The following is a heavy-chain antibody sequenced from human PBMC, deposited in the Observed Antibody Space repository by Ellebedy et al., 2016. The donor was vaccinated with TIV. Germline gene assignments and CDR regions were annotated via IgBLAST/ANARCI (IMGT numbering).Heavy chain of an antibody. CDR1: GGSISSSSYY. J-gene: IGHJ4*02. Sequence: MPGGSLRLSCTVSGGSISSSSYYWGWIRQPPGKGLEWIGSIYYSGSTYYNPALKSRVTILVDTSQSQFSLRLTSATAADTAVYYCARGEGGVLHWFGEITFHSWGQGTLVTVSS. CDR3: ARGEGGVLHWFGEITFHS. CDR2: IYYSGST. V-gene: IGHV4-39*07. D-gene: IGHD3-10*01.